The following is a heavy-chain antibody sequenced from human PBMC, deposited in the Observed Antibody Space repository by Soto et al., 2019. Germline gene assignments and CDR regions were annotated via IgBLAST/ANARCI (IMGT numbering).Heavy chain of an antibody. CDR1: GFTFSGHW. CDR2: IKSDGRST. CDR3: ARSDWFDP. V-gene: IGHV3-74*01. Sequence: PGGSLILSCAASGFTFSGHWMHWVRQAPGKGLVWVSRIKSDGRSTSYADSVKGRFTVSRDNAKNTLYLQMNSLRAEDTAVYYCARSDWFDPWGQGTLVT. J-gene: IGHJ5*02.